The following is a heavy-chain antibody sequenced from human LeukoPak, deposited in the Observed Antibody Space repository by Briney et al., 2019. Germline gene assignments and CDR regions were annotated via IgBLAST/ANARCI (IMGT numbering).Heavy chain of an antibody. V-gene: IGHV3-30*03. CDR1: GFTFNNYG. Sequence: GGSLRLSCAASGFTFNNYGMHWVRQAPGKGLEWVAVVLYDGSNEYYVDSVKGRFTISRDNAKNSLYLQMNSLRAEDTAVYYCARDSSSSWVFDYWGQGTLVTVSS. D-gene: IGHD6-13*01. J-gene: IGHJ4*02. CDR2: VLYDGSNE. CDR3: ARDSSSSWVFDY.